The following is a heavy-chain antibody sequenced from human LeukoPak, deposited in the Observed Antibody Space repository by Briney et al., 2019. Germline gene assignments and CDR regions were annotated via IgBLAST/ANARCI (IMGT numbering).Heavy chain of an antibody. CDR1: GYTFSDYD. CDR2: MNPNRGNT. Sequence: ASVKVSCKASGYTFSDYDINWVRPATGQGLEWMGWMNPNRGNTGYAQRFQGRVTMTRDTSISTAYMELSSLKSEDTAVYYCVRATSYCSGSSCYNYWGQGTLLTVST. V-gene: IGHV1-8*01. D-gene: IGHD2-2*02. CDR3: VRATSYCSGSSCYNY. J-gene: IGHJ4*02.